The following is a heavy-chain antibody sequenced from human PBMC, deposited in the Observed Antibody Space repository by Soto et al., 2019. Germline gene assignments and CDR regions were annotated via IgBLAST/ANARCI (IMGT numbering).Heavy chain of an antibody. CDR3: AVRPIAVAGRYFDY. J-gene: IGHJ4*02. Sequence: SETLSLTCAVYGGSFSGYYWSWIRQPPGKGLEWIGEINHSGSTNYNPSLKSRVTISVDTSENQFSLKLSSVTAADTAVYYCAVRPIAVAGRYFDYWGQGTLVTVSS. CDR1: GGSFSGYY. D-gene: IGHD6-19*01. V-gene: IGHV4-34*01. CDR2: INHSGST.